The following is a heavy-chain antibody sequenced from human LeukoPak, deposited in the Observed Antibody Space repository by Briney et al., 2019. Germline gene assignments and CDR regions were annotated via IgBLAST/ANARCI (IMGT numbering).Heavy chain of an antibody. CDR1: CGSISSSSYY. V-gene: IGHV4-39*01. J-gene: IGHJ6*03. D-gene: IGHD2-2*01. Sequence: KPSETLSLTCTVSCGSISSSSYYWGWIRQPPVKGLEWIGSIYYSGSTYYNPSLKSRVTISVDTSKNQFSLKLSSVTAADTAVYYCARHADPAAAPFEGYYYYMDVWGKGTTVTVSS. CDR2: IYYSGST. CDR3: ARHADPAAAPFEGYYYYMDV.